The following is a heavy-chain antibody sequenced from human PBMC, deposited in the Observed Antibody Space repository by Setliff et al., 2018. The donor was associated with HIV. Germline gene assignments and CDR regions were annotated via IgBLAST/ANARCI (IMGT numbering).Heavy chain of an antibody. CDR2: IYTSGST. D-gene: IGHD5-12*01. CDR1: GGSISSRSYY. CDR3: ARGVIETDYDYVDIYYYNYMDV. J-gene: IGHJ6*03. V-gene: IGHV4-61*02. Sequence: SETLSLTCTVSGGSISSRSYYWSWLRQPAGRGLEWIGRIYTSGSTDYNPSLNSRLTISIDTSGNQFSLRLNSVTAADTAVYFCARGVIETDYDYVDIYYYNYMDVWGKGTTVTVSS.